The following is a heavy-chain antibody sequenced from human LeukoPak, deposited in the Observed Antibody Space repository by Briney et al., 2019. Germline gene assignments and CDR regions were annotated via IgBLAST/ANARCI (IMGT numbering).Heavy chain of an antibody. CDR1: GASISSYY. CDR2: IYSTGST. D-gene: IGHD2-21*02. Sequence: SETLSLTCTVSGASISSYYWIWIRQPAEKGLGWIGRIYSTGSTDYNPSLKSRVTMSVDTSKNQFSLNLTSVSAADTAIYYCARGKTYCVGDCYSRWGQGTLVTVSS. J-gene: IGHJ4*02. CDR3: ARGKTYCVGDCYSR. V-gene: IGHV4-4*07.